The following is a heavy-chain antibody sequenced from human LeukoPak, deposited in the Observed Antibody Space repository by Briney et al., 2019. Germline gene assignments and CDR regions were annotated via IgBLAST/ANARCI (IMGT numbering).Heavy chain of an antibody. D-gene: IGHD3-22*01. CDR1: GYTFNGYY. J-gene: IGHJ4*02. V-gene: IGHV1-2*02. Sequence: ASVKVSCKASGYTFNGYYMHWVRQAPGQGLGWMGWLNPDSAGTNYAQRFQGRVTMTRDPSISTAYMELSRLKSDDTALFYCARGRRVTQLIQVGPIFDFWGQGTLVTVSS. CDR3: ARGRRVTQLIQVGPIFDF. CDR2: LNPDSAGT.